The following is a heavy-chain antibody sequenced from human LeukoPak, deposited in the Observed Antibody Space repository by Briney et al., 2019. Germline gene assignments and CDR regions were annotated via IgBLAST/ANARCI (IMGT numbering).Heavy chain of an antibody. CDR3: AKDRRDYGGNIVY. Sequence: GGSLRLSCAASGFTFSSYAMSWVRQAPGKGLEWVSAIGGSGGSTYYADSVKGRFTISRDNSKNTLYLQMNSLRPEDTAVYYCAKDRRDYGGNIVYWGQGTLVTVSS. J-gene: IGHJ4*02. CDR1: GFTFSSYA. CDR2: IGGSGGST. D-gene: IGHD4-23*01. V-gene: IGHV3-23*01.